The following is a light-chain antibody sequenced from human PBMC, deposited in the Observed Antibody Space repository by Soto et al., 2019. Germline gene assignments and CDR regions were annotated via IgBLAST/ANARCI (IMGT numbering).Light chain of an antibody. CDR2: EVN. Sequence: QSVLSQPPSASGSPGKSVTISCTGTSSDLGGYNSVSWYQQQPGKAPRLMIYEVNKRPSGVPDRFSGSKSGYTASLTVSGLQTEDEAVYYCSSSAVISHYLVFGGGTKMTVL. CDR3: SSSAVISHYLV. V-gene: IGLV2-8*01. J-gene: IGLJ3*02. CDR1: SSDLGGYNS.